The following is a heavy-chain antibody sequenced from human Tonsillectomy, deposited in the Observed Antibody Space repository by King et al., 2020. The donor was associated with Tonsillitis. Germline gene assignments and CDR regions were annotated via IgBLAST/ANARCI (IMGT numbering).Heavy chain of an antibody. CDR2: IYYSGEL. CDR3: VRRDHNYYGSGVNWFDP. Sequence: VQLQESGPGLVKPSETLSLTCTVSGASISSYYCSLSRQPPGKGLALIGYIYYSGELKLNPSPKSRVTISVDTSKNQFSRKLSSVTAADTAVYYCVRRDHNYYGSGVNWFDPWGQGTLVTVSS. V-gene: IGHV4-59*08. CDR1: GASISSYY. J-gene: IGHJ5*02. D-gene: IGHD3-10*01.